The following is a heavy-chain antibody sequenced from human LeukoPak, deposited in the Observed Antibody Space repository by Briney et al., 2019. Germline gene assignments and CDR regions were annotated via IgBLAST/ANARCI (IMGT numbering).Heavy chain of an antibody. CDR1: GGSISNYY. CDR2: IFYSGST. J-gene: IGHJ3*02. V-gene: IGHV4-59*12. CDR3: AKSNGYGLIDI. Sequence: SETLSLICTVSGGSISNYYWGWVRQPPGKALEWIGNIFYSGSTYYSPSLKSRVTISLDTSRNQFSLKLNSVTAADTAVYYCAKSNGYGLIDIWGQGTMVTVSS. D-gene: IGHD3-22*01.